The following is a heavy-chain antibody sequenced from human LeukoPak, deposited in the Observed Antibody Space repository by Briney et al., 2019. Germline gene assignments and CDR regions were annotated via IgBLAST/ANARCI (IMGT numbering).Heavy chain of an antibody. Sequence: ASVKVSCKASGYTFTGYYMHWVRQAPGQGLEWMGWINPNSGGTNYAQKFQGRVTMTRDTSISTAYMELSRLRSDDTAVYYCARAARPHGIVGAISDYWRQGTLVTVSS. CDR2: INPNSGGT. D-gene: IGHD1-26*01. V-gene: IGHV1-2*02. CDR1: GYTFTGYY. J-gene: IGHJ4*02. CDR3: ARAARPHGIVGAISDY.